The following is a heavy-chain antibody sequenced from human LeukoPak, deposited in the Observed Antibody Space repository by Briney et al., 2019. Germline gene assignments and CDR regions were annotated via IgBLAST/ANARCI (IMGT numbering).Heavy chain of an antibody. J-gene: IGHJ6*03. CDR2: IYTSGST. D-gene: IGHD6-19*01. CDR1: GGSISGYY. V-gene: IGHV4-4*07. CDR3: ARVLSSYYYYYMDV. Sequence: SETLSLTCTVSGGSISGYYWSWIRQPAGKGLEWIGRIYTSGSTNYNPSLKSRVTISVDTSKNQFSLKLSSVTAADTAVYYCARVLSSYYYYYMDVWGKGTTVTVSS.